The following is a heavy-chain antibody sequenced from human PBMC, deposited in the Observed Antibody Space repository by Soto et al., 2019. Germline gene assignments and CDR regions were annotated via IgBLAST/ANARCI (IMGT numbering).Heavy chain of an antibody. V-gene: IGHV3-23*01. J-gene: IGHJ4*02. D-gene: IGHD3-9*01. Sequence: GGSLRLSCAASGFTFSSYAMSWVRQAPGKGLEWVSAISGSGGSTYYADSVKGRFTISRDNSKNTLYLQMNSLRAEDTAVYYCAKAPLRYFDWSQGYYFDYWGQGTLVTVSS. CDR2: ISGSGGST. CDR3: AKAPLRYFDWSQGYYFDY. CDR1: GFTFSSYA.